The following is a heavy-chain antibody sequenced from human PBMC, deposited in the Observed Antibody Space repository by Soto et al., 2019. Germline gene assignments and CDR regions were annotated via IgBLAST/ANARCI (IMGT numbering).Heavy chain of an antibody. V-gene: IGHV4-59*01. CDR1: GGPISSYY. CDR2: IYYSGST. CDR3: ARARGYDYFWYFDL. J-gene: IGHJ2*01. Sequence: QVQLQESGPGLVKPSETLSLTCTVSGGPISSYYWSWIRQPPGKGLEWIGYIYYSGSTNYNPSLKSRVNISVATSNSPFSLKLSSVTAADTAVYYCARARGYDYFWYFDLWGRGTMVTVSS. D-gene: IGHD5-12*01.